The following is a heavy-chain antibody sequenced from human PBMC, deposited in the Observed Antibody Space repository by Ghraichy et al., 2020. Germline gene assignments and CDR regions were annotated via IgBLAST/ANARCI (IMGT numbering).Heavy chain of an antibody. CDR2: IRSKAYGGTT. D-gene: IGHD2-15*01. J-gene: IGHJ4*02. Sequence: GGSLRLSCTASGFTFGDYAMSWFRQAPGKGLEWVGFIRSKAYGGTTEYAASVKGRFTISRDDSKSIAYLQMNSLKTEDTAVYYCTRDEAEYCSGGSCYYPDDYWGQGTLVTVSS. CDR1: GFTFGDYA. V-gene: IGHV3-49*03. CDR3: TRDEAEYCSGGSCYYPDDY.